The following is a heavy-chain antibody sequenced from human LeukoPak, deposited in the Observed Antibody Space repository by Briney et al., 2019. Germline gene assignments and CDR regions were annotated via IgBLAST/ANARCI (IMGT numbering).Heavy chain of an antibody. CDR2: IGGSDNTM. CDR3: ARDIQYIGSTYYSDL. V-gene: IGHV3-11*01. J-gene: IGHJ4*02. CDR1: GFTFSAYQ. D-gene: IGHD1-26*01. Sequence: GGSLRLSCEASGFTFSAYQMSWIRQAPGKGLEWVSYIGGSDNTMSYADSVKGRFTISRDNAKNSLYLQMNSLRAEDTAVYYCARDIQYIGSTYYSDLWGQGTLVTVSS.